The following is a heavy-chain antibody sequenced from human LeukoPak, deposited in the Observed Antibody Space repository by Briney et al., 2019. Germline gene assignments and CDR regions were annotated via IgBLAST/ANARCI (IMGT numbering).Heavy chain of an antibody. J-gene: IGHJ4*02. D-gene: IGHD3-9*01. CDR1: GGSISSSSYY. Sequence: SETLSLTCTVSGGSISSSSYYWGWIRQPPGKGLEWIGSIYYSGSTYYNPPLKSRVTISVDTSKNQFSLKLSSVTAADTAVYYCARHDLAAFFEIIRYFDWLSIDYWGQGTLVTVSS. V-gene: IGHV4-39*01. CDR2: IYYSGST. CDR3: ARHDLAAFFEIIRYFDWLSIDY.